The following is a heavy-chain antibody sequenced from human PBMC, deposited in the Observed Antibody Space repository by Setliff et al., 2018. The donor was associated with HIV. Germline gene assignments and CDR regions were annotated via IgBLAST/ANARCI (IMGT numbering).Heavy chain of an antibody. D-gene: IGHD2-15*01. CDR3: GRSGGWWGHSNPHPFYYYMDV. J-gene: IGHJ6*03. CDR2: IIPEFGVA. CDR1: GGTLGSYA. V-gene: IGHV1-69*10. Sequence: SVKVSCKVSGGTLGSYAINWVRQAPGQGLEWIGGIIPEFGVASHTPKMEGRLTVDADKSRTTIYMVLSNLRFDDTAVYYCGRSGGWWGHSNPHPFYYYMDVWGKGTSVTGSS.